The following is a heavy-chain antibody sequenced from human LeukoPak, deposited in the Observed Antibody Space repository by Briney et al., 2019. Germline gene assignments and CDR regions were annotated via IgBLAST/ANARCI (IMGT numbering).Heavy chain of an antibody. CDR3: AKDRWAAAGIDY. V-gene: IGHV3-30*18. D-gene: IGHD6-13*01. CDR1: DGAIAGYS. Sequence: LSLTCSVSDGAIAGYSWSWVRQAPGKGLEWVAVISYDGSNKYYADSVKGRFTISRDNSKNTLYLQMNSLRAEDTAVYYCAKDRWAAAGIDYWGQGTLVTVSS. J-gene: IGHJ4*02. CDR2: ISYDGSNK.